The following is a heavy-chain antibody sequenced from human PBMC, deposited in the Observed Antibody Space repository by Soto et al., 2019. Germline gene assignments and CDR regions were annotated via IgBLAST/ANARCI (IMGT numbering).Heavy chain of an antibody. CDR3: ARESQYQLLSSYGMDV. CDR1: GGTFSSYA. J-gene: IGHJ6*02. V-gene: IGHV1-69*12. Sequence: QVQLVQSGAEVKKPGSSVKVSCKASGGTFSSYAISWVRQAPGQGLEWMGGIIPIFGTANYAQKFQGRVTITADESTSTADMELSSLRSEDTAVYYCARESQYQLLSSYGMDVWGQGTTVTVSS. D-gene: IGHD2-2*01. CDR2: IIPIFGTA.